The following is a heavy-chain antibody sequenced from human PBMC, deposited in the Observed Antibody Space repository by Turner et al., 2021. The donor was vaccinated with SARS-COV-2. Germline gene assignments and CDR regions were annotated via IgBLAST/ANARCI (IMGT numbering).Heavy chain of an antibody. CDR3: AKAQLGYYLGVDY. CDR1: GFTFSSYV. Sequence: EVQLVESGGGLVQPGGSLRLSCAASGFTFSSYVRSWVRQAPGKGLEWVSSISVSGGSTYYADSVKGRFTISRDNSKNTLYLQMNSLRAEDTAVYYCAKAQLGYYLGVDYWGQGTLVTVSS. D-gene: IGHD3-3*01. J-gene: IGHJ4*02. CDR2: ISVSGGST. V-gene: IGHV3-23*04.